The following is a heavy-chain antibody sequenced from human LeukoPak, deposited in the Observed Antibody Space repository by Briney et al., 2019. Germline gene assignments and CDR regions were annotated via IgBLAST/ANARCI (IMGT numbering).Heavy chain of an antibody. CDR1: GFTFSSYW. J-gene: IGHJ5*02. CDR2: ISDGSST. V-gene: IGHV3-74*01. D-gene: IGHD6-13*01. CDR3: ARDRGSSFGGDWFDP. Sequence: GGSLRLSCAASGFTFSSYWMHWVRQAPGKGLVWVSRISDGSSTSYADSVKGRFTISRDNAKNTLYLQMNSLRAEDTAVYYCARDRGSSFGGDWFDPWGQGTLVTVSS.